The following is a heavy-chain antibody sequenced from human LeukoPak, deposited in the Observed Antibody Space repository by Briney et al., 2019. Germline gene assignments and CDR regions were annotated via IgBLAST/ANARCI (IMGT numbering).Heavy chain of an antibody. CDR3: ARTYCSSTSCHYYYGMDV. CDR2: IGAYNGNT. CDR1: GYTFTSYG. V-gene: IGHV1-18*01. D-gene: IGHD2-2*01. Sequence: ASVKVSCKASGYTFTSYGISWVRQAPGQGLEWMGWIGAYNGNTNYAQKLQGRVTMTTDTSTSTAYMELRSLRSDDTAVYYCARTYCSSTSCHYYYGMDVWGQGTTVTVSS. J-gene: IGHJ6*02.